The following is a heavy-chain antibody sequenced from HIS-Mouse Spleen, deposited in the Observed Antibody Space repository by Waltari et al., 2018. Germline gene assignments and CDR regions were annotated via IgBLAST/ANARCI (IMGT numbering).Heavy chain of an antibody. Sequence: QLQLQESGPGLVKPSETLSLTCTVSGCSISSSSYYWGWIRQPPGKGRGWIGSIYYSGSTYSEPSLKMRVTISVETSKNQFSLKLSSVTAADTAVYYCAREIPYSSSWYDWYFDLWCRGTLVTVSS. CDR2: IYYSGST. CDR3: AREIPYSSSWYDWYFDL. V-gene: IGHV4-39*07. J-gene: IGHJ2*01. D-gene: IGHD6-13*01. CDR1: GCSISSSSYY.